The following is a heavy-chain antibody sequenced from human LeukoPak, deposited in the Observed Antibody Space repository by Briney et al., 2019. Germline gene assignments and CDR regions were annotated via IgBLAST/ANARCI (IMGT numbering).Heavy chain of an antibody. Sequence: PGGSLRLSCSCSGFTFDDYGMSWVRQAPGKGLEWVSGINWNGGSTGYADSVKGRFTISRDNAKNSLYLQVNSLRAEDTALYYCARDFGVITFGGVIASPPAYWGQGTLVTVSS. D-gene: IGHD3-16*02. J-gene: IGHJ4*02. CDR3: ARDFGVITFGGVIASPPAY. V-gene: IGHV3-20*04. CDR1: GFTFDDYG. CDR2: INWNGGST.